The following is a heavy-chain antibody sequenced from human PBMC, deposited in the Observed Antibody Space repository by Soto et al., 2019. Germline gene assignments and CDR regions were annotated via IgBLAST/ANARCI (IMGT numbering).Heavy chain of an antibody. J-gene: IGHJ4*02. CDR1: GGSISGYY. CDR3: ARGFIVVVPAAITYFDY. V-gene: IGHV4-34*01. Sequence: SETLSLTCTVSGGSISGYYWSWIRQPPGKGLEWIGEINHSGSTNYNPSLKSRVTISVDTSKNQFSLKLSSVTAADTAVYYCARGFIVVVPAAITYFDYWGQGTLVTVSS. D-gene: IGHD2-2*02. CDR2: INHSGST.